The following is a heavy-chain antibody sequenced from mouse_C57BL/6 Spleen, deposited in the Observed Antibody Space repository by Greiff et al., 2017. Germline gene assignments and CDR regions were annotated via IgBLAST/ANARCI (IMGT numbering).Heavy chain of an antibody. V-gene: IGHV1-26*01. D-gene: IGHD1-1*01. CDR2: INPNNGGT. CDR1: GYTFTDYY. CDR3: ARGLRSPGYFDV. J-gene: IGHJ1*03. Sequence: EVQLQQSGPELVKPGASVKISCKASGYTFTDYYMNWVKQSHGKSLEWIGDINPNNGGTSYNQKFKGKATLTVDKSSSTAYMELRSLTSEDSAVYYCARGLRSPGYFDVWGTGTTVTVSS.